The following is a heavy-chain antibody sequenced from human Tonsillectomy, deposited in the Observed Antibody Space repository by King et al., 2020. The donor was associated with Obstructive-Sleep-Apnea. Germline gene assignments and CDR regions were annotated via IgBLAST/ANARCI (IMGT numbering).Heavy chain of an antibody. CDR3: VKDPRRDGYNWFDY. CDR1: GFTFSDYA. J-gene: IGHJ4*02. Sequence: VQLVESGGGLVQPGGSLRLSCSGSGFTFSDYAMHWVRQAPGKGLEYVSSLSYNGNTIYHSDSVKGRFTVSRDNSKSTLYLQMSNLRAEETAVYYCVKDPRRDGYNWFDYWGQGTLVTVSS. D-gene: IGHD5-24*01. V-gene: IGHV3-64D*09. CDR2: LSYNGNTI.